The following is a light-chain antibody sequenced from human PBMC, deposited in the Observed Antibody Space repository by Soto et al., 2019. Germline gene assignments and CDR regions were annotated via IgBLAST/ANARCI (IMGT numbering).Light chain of an antibody. V-gene: IGLV1-51*01. CDR3: ETCDNCLSAYV. CDR2: SND. CDR1: DAGIGNIY. J-gene: IGLJ1*01. Sequence: QSVLTQPPSVSAAPEHKVTISFSRVDAGIGNIYVSWYKQLPCRGPKLLIYSNDKPPSWIPDRFYGSKSGRSATLSITGLQTRDDANNYCETCDNCLSAYVFGTGTKLTV.